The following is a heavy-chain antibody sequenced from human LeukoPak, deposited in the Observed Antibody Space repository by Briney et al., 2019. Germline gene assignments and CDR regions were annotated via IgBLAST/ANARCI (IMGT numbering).Heavy chain of an antibody. J-gene: IGHJ4*02. Sequence: GASVKVSCKASGYTFTSYDINWVRQAPGQGLEWMGGIIPIFGTANYAQKFQGRVTITADESTSTAYMELSSLRSEDTAVYYCARHRQWELLLPFDYWGQGTLVTVSS. V-gene: IGHV1-69*13. CDR2: IIPIFGTA. CDR3: ARHRQWELLLPFDY. CDR1: GYTFTSYD. D-gene: IGHD1-26*01.